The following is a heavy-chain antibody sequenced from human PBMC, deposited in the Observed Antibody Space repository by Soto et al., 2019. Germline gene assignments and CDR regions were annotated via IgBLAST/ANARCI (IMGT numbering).Heavy chain of an antibody. Sequence: PGGSLRLSCAASGFTFSSYAMNWVRQAPGKGLEWVSAISGSGTSTYYADSVEGRFIISRDKSKNTLYLQMTSLRAEDPAVSYCWRDVSYGYLFMLWGQGSLVIFSS. D-gene: IGHD3-16*01. CDR2: ISGSGTST. J-gene: IGHJ1*01. CDR3: WRDVSYGYLFML. V-gene: IGHV3-23*01. CDR1: GFTFSSYA.